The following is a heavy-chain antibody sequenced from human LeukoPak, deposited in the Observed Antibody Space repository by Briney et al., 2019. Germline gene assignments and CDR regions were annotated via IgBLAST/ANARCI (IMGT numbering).Heavy chain of an antibody. J-gene: IGHJ4*02. CDR3: ARLWDYYGSGSVDY. Sequence: SETLSLTCTVSGGSISTYYWSWIRQPPGKELEWIGFIHYSGSTNYNPSLKSRVTISVDTSKNQFSLKLSSVTAADTALYYCARLWDYYGSGSVDYWGQGTLVTVSS. V-gene: IGHV4-59*08. CDR1: GGSISTYY. D-gene: IGHD3-10*01. CDR2: IHYSGST.